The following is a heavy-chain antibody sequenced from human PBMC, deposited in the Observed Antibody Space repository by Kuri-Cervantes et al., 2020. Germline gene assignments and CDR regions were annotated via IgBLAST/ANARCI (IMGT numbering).Heavy chain of an antibody. D-gene: IGHD3-3*01. CDR2: IYYSGST. V-gene: IGHV4-39*01. CDR3: ARHETTYYDFWSGYFY. CDR1: GGSISNSSYY. Sequence: ESLKISCTVSGGSISNSSYYWGWIRQPPGKGLEWIGSIYYSGSTYYNPSLKSRVTISVDTSKNNFSLKLSSVTAADTAVYYCARHETTYYDFWSGYFYWGQGTLVTVSS. J-gene: IGHJ4*02.